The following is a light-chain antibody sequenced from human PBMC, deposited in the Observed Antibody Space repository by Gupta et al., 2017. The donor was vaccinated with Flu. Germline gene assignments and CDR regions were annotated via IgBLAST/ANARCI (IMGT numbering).Light chain of an antibody. CDR3: QQANMVPLT. V-gene: IGKV1-12*01. J-gene: IGKJ4*01. CDR2: STS. Sequence: DIQLTQSPSSVSASVGDRVTITCRASQDFSSWLAWYQQKPGKAPKLLIYSTSTLQSGVPSRFSGGGSGTDFTLTITSLQPEDFATYYCQQANMVPLTCGGGTKVEIK. CDR1: QDFSSW.